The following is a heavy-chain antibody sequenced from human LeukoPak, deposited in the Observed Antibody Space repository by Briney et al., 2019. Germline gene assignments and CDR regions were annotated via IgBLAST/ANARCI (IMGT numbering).Heavy chain of an antibody. Sequence: GGSLRLSCTASGFTFGDYAMSWFRQAPRKGLEWVGFIRSKAYGGTTEYAASVKGRFTISRDDSKSIAYLQMNSLKTEDTAVYYCTSLATVTREAFDYWGQGTLVTVSS. CDR1: GFTFGDYA. CDR3: TSLATVTREAFDY. V-gene: IGHV3-49*03. CDR2: IRSKAYGGTT. J-gene: IGHJ4*02. D-gene: IGHD4-17*01.